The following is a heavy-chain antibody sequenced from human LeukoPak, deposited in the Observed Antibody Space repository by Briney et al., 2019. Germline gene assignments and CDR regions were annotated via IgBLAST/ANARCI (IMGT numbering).Heavy chain of an antibody. J-gene: IGHJ3*02. CDR2: INWNGGST. D-gene: IGHD6-19*01. CDR1: GFTFSSYA. Sequence: GGSLRLSCAASGFTFSSYAMSWVRQAPGKGLEWVSGINWNGGSTGYADSVKGRFTISRDNAKNSLYLQMNSLRAEDTALYYCARDPSYDSSGWDVDAFDIWGQGTMVTVSS. V-gene: IGHV3-20*04. CDR3: ARDPSYDSSGWDVDAFDI.